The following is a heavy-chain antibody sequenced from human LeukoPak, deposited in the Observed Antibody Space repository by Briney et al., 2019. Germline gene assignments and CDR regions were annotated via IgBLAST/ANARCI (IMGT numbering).Heavy chain of an antibody. D-gene: IGHD6-19*01. CDR2: IHTSGST. CDR3: ARVQAYSSGWWELGKNWFDP. J-gene: IGHJ5*02. V-gene: IGHV4-4*07. Sequence: SETLSLTCTVSGVSISSYYWTWIRQPAGKGLEWIGRIHTSGSTNYNPSLKSRVTMSADTSKNQFSLKLSSVTAADTAVYYCARVQAYSSGWWELGKNWFDPWGQGTLVTVSS. CDR1: GVSISSYY.